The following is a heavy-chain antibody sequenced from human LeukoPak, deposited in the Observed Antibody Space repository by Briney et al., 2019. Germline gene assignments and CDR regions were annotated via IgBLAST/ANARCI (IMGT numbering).Heavy chain of an antibody. V-gene: IGHV3-21*01. D-gene: IGHD2-8*01. CDR3: AGDLGYCTNGVCYAYHFDY. Sequence: PGGSLRLSCAASRFTFSSYSMNWVRQAPGKGLEWVSSISSSSSYIYYADSVKGRFTISRDNAKNSLYLQMNSLRAEDTAVYYCAGDLGYCTNGVCYAYHFDYWGQGTLVTVSS. CDR2: ISSSSSYI. J-gene: IGHJ4*02. CDR1: RFTFSSYS.